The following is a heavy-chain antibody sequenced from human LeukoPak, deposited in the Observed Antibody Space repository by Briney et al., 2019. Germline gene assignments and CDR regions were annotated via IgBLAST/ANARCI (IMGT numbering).Heavy chain of an antibody. CDR3: ARKSITGTTTGLFDC. D-gene: IGHD1-7*01. V-gene: IGHV3-48*02. Sequence: GGSLRLSCAASGFMFSSHGMNWVRQAPGKGLEWVSYIGSGSRTTYYADSVKARFTISRDNAKNSLYLQMNSLRDEDTAVYYCARKSITGTTTGLFDCWGQGTWSPSPQ. CDR2: IGSGSRTT. CDR1: GFMFSSHG. J-gene: IGHJ4*02.